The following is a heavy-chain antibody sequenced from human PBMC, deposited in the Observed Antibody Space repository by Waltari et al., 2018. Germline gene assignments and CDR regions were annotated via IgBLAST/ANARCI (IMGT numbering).Heavy chain of an antibody. CDR3: ARGGGWAAGDY. V-gene: IGHV3-30*01. CDR1: GFTFSSYA. Sequence: QVQLVESGGGVVQPGRSLRLSCAASGFTFSSYAIHWVRQAPGKGLEWVAVISKEGSKKDYADSVKGRFTTSRDNFKNTLYLQMNSLRPEDTAVYYCARGGGWAAGDYWGQGTLVTVSS. D-gene: IGHD3-16*01. CDR2: ISKEGSKK. J-gene: IGHJ4*02.